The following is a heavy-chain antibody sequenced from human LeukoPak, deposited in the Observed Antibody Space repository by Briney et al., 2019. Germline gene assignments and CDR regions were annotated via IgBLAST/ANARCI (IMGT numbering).Heavy chain of an antibody. CDR3: AIALGGSGSYNYYYMDV. D-gene: IGHD3-10*01. CDR2: IIPIFGTA. CDR1: GGTLSSYA. Sequence: ASVKVSCKASGGTLSSYAISWVRQAPGQGLEWMGGIIPIFGTANYAQKFQGRVTITTDESTSTAYMELSSLRSEDTAVYYCAIALGGSGSYNYYYMDVWGKGTTVTVSS. V-gene: IGHV1-69*05. J-gene: IGHJ6*03.